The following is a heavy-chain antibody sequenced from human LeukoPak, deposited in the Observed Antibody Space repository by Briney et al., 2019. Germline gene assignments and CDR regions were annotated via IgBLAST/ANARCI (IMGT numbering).Heavy chain of an antibody. CDR2: ISSSSSTK. D-gene: IGHD3-9*01. Sequence: PGGSLRLSCAASGFTFSTYSMNWVRQAPGKGLEWVSYISSSSSTKYYADSVKGRFTISRDNAKNSLYLQMNSLRDEDTAVYYCARDNLVDTLTGYYPYYFDYWGQGTLVTVSS. V-gene: IGHV3-48*02. CDR1: GFTFSTYS. J-gene: IGHJ4*02. CDR3: ARDNLVDTLTGYYPYYFDY.